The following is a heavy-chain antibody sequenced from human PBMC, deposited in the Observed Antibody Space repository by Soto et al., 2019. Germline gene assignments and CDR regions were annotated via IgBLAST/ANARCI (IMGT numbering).Heavy chain of an antibody. CDR2: ISAYNGNT. Sequence: QVQLVQSGAEVKIPGASVKVSWKASTYNFTDYGITWVRQAPGKGLEWVGWISAYNGNTNYAQKFQGRVNMTTDTSTSTAYMELRSLRSDDTAVYYCARDYSYNTGWYVDYWGQGTLVIVSS. CDR3: ARDYSYNTGWYVDY. CDR1: TYNFTDYG. D-gene: IGHD6-19*01. V-gene: IGHV1-18*01. J-gene: IGHJ4*02.